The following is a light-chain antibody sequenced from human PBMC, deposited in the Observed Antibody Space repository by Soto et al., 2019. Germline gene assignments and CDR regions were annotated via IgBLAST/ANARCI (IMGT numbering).Light chain of an antibody. V-gene: IGKV3-20*01. Sequence: EIVLTQSPATLSLSPGERATLSCRASQSVSSYLAWYQQKPGQAPRLLIHGASTRATGFPARFSGSGSGTDFTLTISRLEPEDFAVYYCQQYGNSPRSFGGGTKVDIK. CDR1: QSVSSY. CDR3: QQYGNSPRS. J-gene: IGKJ4*01. CDR2: GAS.